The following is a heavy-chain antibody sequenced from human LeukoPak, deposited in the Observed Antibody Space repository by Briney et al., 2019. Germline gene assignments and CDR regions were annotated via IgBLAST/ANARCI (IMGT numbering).Heavy chain of an antibody. CDR2: TSSDSSYI. CDR3: WARGGSDY. CDR1: GFTFSRYS. D-gene: IGHD3-10*01. V-gene: IGHV3-21*01. Sequence: PGGSLRLSCAASGFTFSRYSMNWVRQAPGKGLEWVASTSSDSSYIYYANSVKARFTISRDNAQNSLYLQMSSLRVEDTAVYYCWARGGSDYWGQGTLVTVSS. J-gene: IGHJ4*02.